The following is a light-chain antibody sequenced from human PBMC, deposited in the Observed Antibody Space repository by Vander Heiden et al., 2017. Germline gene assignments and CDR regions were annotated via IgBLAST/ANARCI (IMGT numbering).Light chain of an antibody. Sequence: ETVLTQSPATLTLSPGDRATLSCRGSKSVSSCLCWYQQKPSQAPRLLIYDASNRATGIPARFSGSGSGTDFTLTISSLEPEDFAVYYCQQRSNWPLTFGGGTKVEIK. CDR3: QQRSNWPLT. CDR2: DAS. CDR1: KSVSSC. J-gene: IGKJ4*01. V-gene: IGKV3-11*01.